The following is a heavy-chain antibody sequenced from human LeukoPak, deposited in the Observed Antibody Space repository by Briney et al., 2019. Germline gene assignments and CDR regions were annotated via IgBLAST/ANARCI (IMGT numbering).Heavy chain of an antibody. CDR1: GFTFSTYN. D-gene: IGHD6-13*01. CDR3: ASFSSWYVNWFDP. J-gene: IGHJ5*02. CDR2: ISSSSSTI. Sequence: GGSLRLSCAASGFTFSTYNMNWVRQAPGKGLEWISYISSSSSTIYYADSVKGRFTISRDNAKNSLYLQMNGLRDEDTAVYYCASFSSWYVNWFDPWGQGTLVTVSS. V-gene: IGHV3-48*02.